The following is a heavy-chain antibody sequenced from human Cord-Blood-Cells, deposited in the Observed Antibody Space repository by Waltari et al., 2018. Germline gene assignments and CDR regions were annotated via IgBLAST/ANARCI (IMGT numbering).Heavy chain of an antibody. CDR2: IYYSGST. Sequence: QVQLQESGPGLVKTSQTLSLTCTVPGGSICSGDYYWTCIRLPPGKGLEWIGYIYYSGSTYYNPSLKSRVTISVDTSKNQFSLKLSSVTTADTAVYYCARGNGYSSSWFDYWGQGTLVTVSS. V-gene: IGHV4-30-4*08. J-gene: IGHJ4*02. CDR3: ARGNGYSSSWFDY. D-gene: IGHD6-13*01. CDR1: GGSICSGDYY.